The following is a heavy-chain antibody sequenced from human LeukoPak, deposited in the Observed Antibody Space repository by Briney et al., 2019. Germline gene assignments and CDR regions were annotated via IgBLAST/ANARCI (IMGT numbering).Heavy chain of an antibody. D-gene: IGHD3-22*01. CDR3: ARRGYYDSSGYYFIVSGYFDY. Sequence: SETLSLTCAVYGGSFSGYYWSWIRQPPGKGLEWIGEINHSGSTNYNPSLKSRVTISVDTSKNQFSLKLSSVTAADTAVYYCARRGYYDSSGYYFIVSGYFDYWGQGTLVTVSS. CDR1: GGSFSGYY. J-gene: IGHJ4*02. CDR2: INHSGST. V-gene: IGHV4-34*01.